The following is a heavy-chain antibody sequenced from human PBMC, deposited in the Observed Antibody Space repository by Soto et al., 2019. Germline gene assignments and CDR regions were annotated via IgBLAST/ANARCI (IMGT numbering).Heavy chain of an antibody. CDR1: GYTVTSYG. D-gene: IGHD5-12*01. Sequence: QVQLVQSGAEVKKPGASVKVSCKASGYTVTSYGISWVRQAPGQGLEWMGWISDYNGNTNYAQKLQGRVTMTTDTSTSTAYMELRSLRSDDTAVYYCARDVRGHYYYYGMDVWGQGTTVTVSS. J-gene: IGHJ6*02. CDR2: ISDYNGNT. CDR3: ARDVRGHYYYYGMDV. V-gene: IGHV1-18*01.